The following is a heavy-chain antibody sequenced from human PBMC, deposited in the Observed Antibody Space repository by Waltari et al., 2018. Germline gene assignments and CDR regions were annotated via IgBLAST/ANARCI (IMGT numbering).Heavy chain of an antibody. CDR2: ISYDGSNK. CDR1: GFTFRSYA. J-gene: IGHJ2*01. V-gene: IGHV3-30-3*01. CDR3: ARDAPGSSSDWYFDL. Sequence: QVQLVESGGGVVQPGRSLRLSCAASGFTFRSYAMHWVRPAPGKGLEWVAVISYDGSNKYYADSVKGRFTISRDNSKNTLYLQMNSLRAEDTAVYYCARDAPGSSSDWYFDLWGRGTLVTVSS. D-gene: IGHD6-13*01.